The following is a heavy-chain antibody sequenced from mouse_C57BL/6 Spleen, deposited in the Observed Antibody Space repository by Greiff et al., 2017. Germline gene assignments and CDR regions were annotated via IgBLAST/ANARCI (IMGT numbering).Heavy chain of an antibody. J-gene: IGHJ3*01. V-gene: IGHV1-61*01. D-gene: IGHD2-5*01. CDR1: GYTFTSYW. Sequence: VQLQQPGAELVRPGSSVKLSCKASGYTFTSYWMDWVKQRPGQGLEWIGNIYPSDSETHYNQKFKDKATLTVDKSSSTAYMQLSSLTSEDSAVYYCARGYYSNFWFADWGQGTLVTVSA. CDR2: IYPSDSET. CDR3: ARGYYSNFWFAD.